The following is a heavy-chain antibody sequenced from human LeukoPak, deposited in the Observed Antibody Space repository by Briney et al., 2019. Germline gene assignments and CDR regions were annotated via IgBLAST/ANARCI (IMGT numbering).Heavy chain of an antibody. D-gene: IGHD3-10*01. Sequence: GGSLRLSCAASGFTFSDYYMSWIRQAPGKGLEWVSYISSSGSTIYYADSVKGRFTISRGNAKNSLYLQMNSLRAEDTAVYYCARDPYGSGSYYNWFDPWGQGTLVTVSS. CDR1: GFTFSDYY. CDR2: ISSSGSTI. CDR3: ARDPYGSGSYYNWFDP. J-gene: IGHJ5*02. V-gene: IGHV3-11*01.